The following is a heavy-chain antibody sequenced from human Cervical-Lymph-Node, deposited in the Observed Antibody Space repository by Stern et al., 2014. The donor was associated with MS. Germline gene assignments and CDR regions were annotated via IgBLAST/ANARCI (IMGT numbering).Heavy chain of an antibody. CDR2: LYWDDDT. Sequence: QITLKESGPTLVKPTQTLTLTCTFSGFSFTSSRMGVGWIRQPPGKALEWLALLYWDDDTRSRPSLKTRLTTTKDNSKSQVGLRLTNMAPGDTGPYYWAPTDYSLLSWYSHFGYCGQGAPVP. CDR1: GFSFTSSRMG. CDR3: APTDYSLLSWYSHFGY. D-gene: IGHD2-21*01. V-gene: IGHV2-5*02. J-gene: IGHJ4*02.